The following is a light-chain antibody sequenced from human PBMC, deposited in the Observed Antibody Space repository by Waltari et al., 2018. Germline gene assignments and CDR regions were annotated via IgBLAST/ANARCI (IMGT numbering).Light chain of an antibody. CDR3: MQGIHWPRS. J-gene: IGKJ1*01. CDR1: QGLVHRDGNPS. CDR2: KVS. Sequence: DVVMTQSPLSLPVTLGQPAAISCRSSQGLVHRDGNPSLSWFQQRTGQSPRRLIYKVSNRDSGVPDRCSGSGSGTDFTLKISRVEAEDIAIYYCMQGIHWPRSFGQGTKVEIE. V-gene: IGKV2-30*02.